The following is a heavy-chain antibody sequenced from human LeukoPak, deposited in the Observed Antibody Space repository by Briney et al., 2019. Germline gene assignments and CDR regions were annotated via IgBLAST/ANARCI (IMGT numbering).Heavy chain of an antibody. J-gene: IGHJ5*02. Sequence: ASVKVSCKTSGYTFTDYDVNWVRQAPGQGLEWMGYIHPRSGYSKSAHRFQGRLSMTRDVSTDTAYMELSTLTSDDTAVYYCGRVTTGMRYNWFDPWGQGTLIIVSS. CDR3: GRVTTGMRYNWFDP. CDR1: GYTFTDYD. D-gene: IGHD1-14*01. V-gene: IGHV1-8*01. CDR2: IHPRSGYS.